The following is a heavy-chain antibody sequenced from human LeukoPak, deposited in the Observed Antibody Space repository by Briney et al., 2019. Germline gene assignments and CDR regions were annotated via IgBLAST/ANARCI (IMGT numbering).Heavy chain of an antibody. Sequence: SVKVSCKASGGTFSSYAISWVRQAPGQGLEWMGGIIPIFGTANYAQKFQGRVTITADESTSTAYMELSSLRSEDTAVYYCAKEITYSYETSGYYSDYWGQGTLVTVSS. CDR2: IIPIFGTA. CDR3: AKEITYSYETSGYYSDY. V-gene: IGHV1-69*13. CDR1: GGTFSSYA. J-gene: IGHJ4*02. D-gene: IGHD3-22*01.